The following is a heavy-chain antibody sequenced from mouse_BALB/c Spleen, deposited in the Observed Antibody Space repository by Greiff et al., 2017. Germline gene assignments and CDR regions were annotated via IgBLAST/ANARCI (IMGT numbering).Heavy chain of an antibody. V-gene: IGHV1-14*01. J-gene: IGHJ4*01. D-gene: IGHD1-1*01. Sequence: VQLKQSGPELVKPGASVKMSCKASGYTFTSYVMHWVKQKHGQGLEWIGYINPYNDGTKYNEKFKGKATLTSDKSSSIAYMELSSLSSEDSAVYYCARTTENAMDYWGQGTAVTVSS. CDR2: INPYNDGT. CDR3: ARTTENAMDY. CDR1: GYTFTSYV.